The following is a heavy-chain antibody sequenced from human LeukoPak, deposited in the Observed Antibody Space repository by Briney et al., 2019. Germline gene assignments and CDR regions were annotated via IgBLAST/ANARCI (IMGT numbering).Heavy chain of an antibody. V-gene: IGHV3-7*01. J-gene: IGHJ4*02. D-gene: IGHD3-16*01. CDR1: GFTFRSHW. Sequence: PGGSLRLSCAASGFTFRSHWMSWVRQAPGEGLEWLANIKDDGSEKYYVDSVKGRFTISRDNANNSLYLQLSSLRVEDTAVYYCARESGDYVKFDYWGQGTLVTVSS. CDR3: ARESGDYVKFDY. CDR2: IKDDGSEK.